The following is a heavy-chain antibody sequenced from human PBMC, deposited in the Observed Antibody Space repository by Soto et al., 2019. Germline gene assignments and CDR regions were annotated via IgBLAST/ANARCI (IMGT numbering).Heavy chain of an antibody. CDR2: INHSGST. J-gene: IGHJ6*02. Sequence: LSETLSLTCAVYGGSFSGYYWSWIRQPPGKGLEWIGEINHSGSTNYNPSLKSRVTISVDTSKNQFSLKLSSVTAADTAVYYCARGRDLWWNYYYYGMDVWGQGTTVTVS. V-gene: IGHV4-34*01. CDR3: ARGRDLWWNYYYYGMDV. D-gene: IGHD2-21*01. CDR1: GGSFSGYY.